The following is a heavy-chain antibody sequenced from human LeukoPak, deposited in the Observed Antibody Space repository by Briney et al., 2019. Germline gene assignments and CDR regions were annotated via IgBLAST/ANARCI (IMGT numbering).Heavy chain of an antibody. Sequence: GASVKVSCKASGYTFTSYYIHWVRQAPGQGLEWMGIINPSGGSTNYAQKFQGRVYMTRDTSTSTVYMELSSLRSEDTAVYYCARNVVPAAPLDAFDIWGQGTMVTVSS. CDR2: INPSGGST. CDR3: ARNVVPAAPLDAFDI. D-gene: IGHD2-2*01. J-gene: IGHJ3*02. V-gene: IGHV1-46*01. CDR1: GYTFTSYY.